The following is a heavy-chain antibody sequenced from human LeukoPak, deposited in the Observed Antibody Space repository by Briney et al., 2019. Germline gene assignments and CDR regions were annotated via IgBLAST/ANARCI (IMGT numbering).Heavy chain of an antibody. CDR2: IYYTGST. CDR3: ASYESSGRAFDI. J-gene: IGHJ3*02. D-gene: IGHD3-22*01. Sequence: SEALSLTCTVSGGSLSSHYWTWIRQPPGKGLEWIGYIYYTGSTNYNPSLQSRVTISVHTSKNQSSLKLSSLTAADTAVYYCASYESSGRAFDIWGQGTMVTVSS. CDR1: GGSLSSHY. V-gene: IGHV4-59*11.